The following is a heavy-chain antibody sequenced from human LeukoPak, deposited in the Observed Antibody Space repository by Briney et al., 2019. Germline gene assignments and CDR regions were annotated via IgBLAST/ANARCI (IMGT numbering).Heavy chain of an antibody. CDR1: GFTFSSYG. J-gene: IGHJ6*02. CDR2: ISYDGSNK. V-gene: IGHV3-30*18. Sequence: GRSLRLSCAASGFTFSSYGMHWVRQAPGKGLEWVAVISYDGSNKYYADSVKGRFTISRDNSKNTLYLQMNSLRAEDTAVYYCAKGWRSYAMDVWGQGTTVTVSS. CDR3: AKGWRSYAMDV. D-gene: IGHD2-15*01.